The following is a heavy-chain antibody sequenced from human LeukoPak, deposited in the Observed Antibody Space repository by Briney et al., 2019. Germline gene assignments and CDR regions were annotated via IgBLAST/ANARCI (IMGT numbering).Heavy chain of an antibody. CDR3: ARDPFHIVVVPAVIGWFDP. V-gene: IGHV3-30*01. CDR1: GFIFSSYA. D-gene: IGHD2-2*01. Sequence: GRSLRLSCAASGFIFSSYAMHWVRQAPGKGLEWVAVISYDGSNKYYADSVKGRFTISRDNSKNTLYLQMNSLRAEDTAVYYCARDPFHIVVVPAVIGWFDPWGQGTLVTVS. J-gene: IGHJ5*02. CDR2: ISYDGSNK.